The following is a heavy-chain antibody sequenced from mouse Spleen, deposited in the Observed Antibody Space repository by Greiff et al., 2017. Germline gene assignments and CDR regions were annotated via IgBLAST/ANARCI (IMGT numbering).Heavy chain of an antibody. CDR1: GYSITSGYY. J-gene: IGHJ1*03. CDR3: ARAYYGYDGGDWYFDV. V-gene: IGHV3-6*01. D-gene: IGHD2-9*01. CDR2: ISYDGSN. Sequence: VQLKESGPGLVKPSQSLSLTCSVTGYSITSGYYWNWIRQFPGNKLEWMGYISYDGSNNYNPSLKNRISITRDTSKNQFFLKLNSVTTEDTATYYCARAYYGYDGGDWYFDVWGTGTTVTVSS.